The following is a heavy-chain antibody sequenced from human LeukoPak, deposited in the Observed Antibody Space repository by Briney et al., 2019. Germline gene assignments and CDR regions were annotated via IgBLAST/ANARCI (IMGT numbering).Heavy chain of an antibody. V-gene: IGHV4-61*02. CDR1: GGSIISGSYY. J-gene: IGHJ3*02. CDR3: ARDRPKHAFDI. Sequence: PSQTLSLTCTVSGGSIISGSYYWSWIRQPAGKGLEWIGRIYTSGSTNYNPSLKSQVTISVDTSKNQFSLKLSSVTAADTAVYYCARDRPKHAFDIWGQGTMVTVSS. CDR2: IYTSGST.